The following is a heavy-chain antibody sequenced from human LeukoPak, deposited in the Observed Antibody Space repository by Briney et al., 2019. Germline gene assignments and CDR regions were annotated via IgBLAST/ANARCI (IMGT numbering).Heavy chain of an antibody. V-gene: IGHV1-46*01. CDR1: GYTFIRYY. CDR3: ARDYYDSSGYYFSRSYYYYMDV. J-gene: IGHJ6*03. Sequence: ASVTVSCKASGYTFIRYYMYWVRQAPGQGLEWVGIINPSGGSTSYAQKLQGRVTMTTDTSTSTAYMELRSLRSDDTAVYYCARDYYDSSGYYFSRSYYYYMDVWGKGTTVTISS. CDR2: INPSGGST. D-gene: IGHD3-22*01.